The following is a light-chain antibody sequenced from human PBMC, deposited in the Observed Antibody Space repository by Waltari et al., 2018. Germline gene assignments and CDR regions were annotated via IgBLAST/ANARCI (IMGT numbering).Light chain of an antibody. Sequence: QSALAQPASVSGSPGQSIAISCTGTSSDIGNYNYVSGYQQHPGKAPKLILYEVSDRPSGVSRRFSGSKSGNKATLTISGLQADDEADYYCSSYTNRATLRVFGTGTKVTVL. CDR3: SSYTNRATLRV. V-gene: IGLV2-14*01. J-gene: IGLJ1*01. CDR2: EVS. CDR1: SSDIGNYNY.